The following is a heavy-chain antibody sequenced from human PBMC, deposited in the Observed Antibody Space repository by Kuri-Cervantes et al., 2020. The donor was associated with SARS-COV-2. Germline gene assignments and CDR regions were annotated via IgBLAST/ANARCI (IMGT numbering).Heavy chain of an antibody. CDR2: ISGSGGTT. Sequence: GGSLRLSCAASRFRFSSYDMAWVRQAPGMGLEWVSGISGSGGTTYYADSVKGRFTISRDNSKNTLYLQVNSVRAEDTAVYYCAKDTLLRTPRGHNWFDPWGQGTLVTVSS. CDR3: AKDTLLRTPRGHNWFDP. CDR1: RFRFSSYD. D-gene: IGHD2-15*01. V-gene: IGHV3-23*01. J-gene: IGHJ5*02.